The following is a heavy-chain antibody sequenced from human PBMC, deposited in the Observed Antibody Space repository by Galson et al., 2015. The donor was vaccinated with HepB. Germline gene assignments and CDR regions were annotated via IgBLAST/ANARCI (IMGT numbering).Heavy chain of an antibody. CDR2: ISGSGGIT. D-gene: IGHD2-15*01. CDR3: TRHRDTVILPWGDTHDV. V-gene: IGHV3-23*01. J-gene: IGHJ3*01. Sequence: SLRLSCAASGFTFNSFAMSWVRQAPGKGLEWVSTISGSGGITNYADSVKGRFTISRDNSKNTLYLEMNRLRAEDTAVYYCTRHRDTVILPWGDTHDVWGQGTMVTVSS. CDR1: GFTFNSFA.